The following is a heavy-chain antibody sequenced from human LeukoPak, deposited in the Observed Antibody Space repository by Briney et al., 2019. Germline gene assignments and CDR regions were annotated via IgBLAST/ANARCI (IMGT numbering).Heavy chain of an antibody. D-gene: IGHD3-10*01. J-gene: IGHJ4*02. CDR2: IYYSGST. Sequence: SETLSLTCSVSGGSITGDNYYWGWIRQPPGKGLEWIGSIYYSGSTNYNPLFRSPVTISVDTSKNQFSLKLNSISVADTAVYYCARPNGSGSPVDYWGQGTLVTVSS. CDR1: GGSITGDNYY. CDR3: ARPNGSGSPVDY. V-gene: IGHV4-39*01.